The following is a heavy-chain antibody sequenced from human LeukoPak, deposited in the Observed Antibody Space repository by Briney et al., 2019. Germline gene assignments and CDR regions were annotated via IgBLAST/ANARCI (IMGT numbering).Heavy chain of an antibody. J-gene: IGHJ4*02. CDR1: GFTFSNYA. D-gene: IGHD3-22*01. Sequence: GGSLRLSCAASGFTFSNYAMSWVRQAPGKGLEWVSTTIVSGGHTYYADSVKGRFTISRDNSKNTLYLQMNSLRAEDTAVYYCAKDRFLYYYDSSGYYYDYWGQGTLVTVSS. CDR3: AKDRFLYYYDSSGYYYDY. V-gene: IGHV3-23*01. CDR2: TIVSGGHT.